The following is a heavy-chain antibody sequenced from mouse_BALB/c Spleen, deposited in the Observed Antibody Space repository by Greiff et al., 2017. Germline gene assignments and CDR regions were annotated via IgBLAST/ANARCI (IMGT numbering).Heavy chain of an antibody. CDR2: INSNGGST. D-gene: IGHD2-10*02. Sequence: EVKLLESGGGLVQPGGSLKLSCAASGFTFSSYGMSWVRQTPDKRLELVATINSNGGSTYYPDSVKGRFTISRDNAKNTLYLQMSSLESEDTAMYYCARDGACMAYWGQGTLVTVSA. CDR3: ARDGACMAY. CDR1: GFTFSSYG. J-gene: IGHJ3*01. V-gene: IGHV5-6-3*01.